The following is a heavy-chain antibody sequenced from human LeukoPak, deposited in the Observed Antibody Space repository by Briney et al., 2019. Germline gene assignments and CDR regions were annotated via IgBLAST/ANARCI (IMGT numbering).Heavy chain of an antibody. CDR2: IYYSGST. CDR3: ARVPYSRYSGSYYSDY. J-gene: IGHJ4*02. CDR1: GGSISSSSFH. Sequence: PSETLSLTCTVSGGSISSSSFHRGWIRQPPGKGLEWIGSIYYSGSTYYNPSLKSRVTISVDTSKNQFSLMLISVTATDTAVYYCARVPYSRYSGSYYSDYWGQGTLVTVSS. D-gene: IGHD1-26*01. V-gene: IGHV4-39*01.